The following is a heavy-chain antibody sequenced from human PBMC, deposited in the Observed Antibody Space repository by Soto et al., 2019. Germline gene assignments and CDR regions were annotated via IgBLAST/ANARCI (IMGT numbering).Heavy chain of an antibody. J-gene: IGHJ3*02. Sequence: QLHLVQSGAVVKKPGASVTVSCSASGYPVTAYYRHWVRQAPGRGLEWMGGVNPATGAAKYTQTFQGRVTITRDTSTRTGLVELSGLTSGDTAGFYWARGGGVGVAGSAGFDRWGQGTLVTVSS. CDR2: VNPATGAA. CDR3: ARGGGVGVAGSAGFDR. V-gene: IGHV1-2*02. CDR1: GYPVTAYY. D-gene: IGHD3-3*01.